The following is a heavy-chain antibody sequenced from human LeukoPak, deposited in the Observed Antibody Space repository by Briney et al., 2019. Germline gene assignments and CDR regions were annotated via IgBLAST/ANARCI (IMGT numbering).Heavy chain of an antibody. CDR2: IYHSGST. V-gene: IGHV4-4*02. CDR3: ARALERLRYFDWLSVRGGWFDP. CDR1: GGSISSSNW. Sequence: SETLSLTCAVSGGSISSSNWWSWVRQPPGKGLEWIGEIYHSGSTNYNPPLKSRVTISVDTSKNQFSLKLSSVTAADTAVYYCARALERLRYFDWLSVRGGWFDPWGQGTLVTVSS. D-gene: IGHD3-9*01. J-gene: IGHJ5*02.